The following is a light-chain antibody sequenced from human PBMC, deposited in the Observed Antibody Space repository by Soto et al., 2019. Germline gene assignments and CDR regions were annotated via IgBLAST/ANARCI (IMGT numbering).Light chain of an antibody. CDR3: QQYGSSPWT. CDR1: QSVDNN. CDR2: GSF. Sequence: EIVMTQSPVTLSASPGESATLSCRASQSVDNNVAWYQQKPGQAPRLLIVGSFARATGIPDRFSGSGSGTDFTLTISRLEPEDFAVYYCQQYGSSPWTFGQGTKVDIK. V-gene: IGKV3-20*01. J-gene: IGKJ1*01.